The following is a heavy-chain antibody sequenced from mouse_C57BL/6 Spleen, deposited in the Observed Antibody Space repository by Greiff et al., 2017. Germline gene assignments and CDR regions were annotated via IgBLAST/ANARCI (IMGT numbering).Heavy chain of an antibody. CDR2: ILPGSGST. D-gene: IGHD1-1*01. V-gene: IGHV1-9*01. Sequence: QVQLQQSGAELMKPGASVKLSCKATGYTFTGYWIEWVKQRPGHGLEWIGEILPGSGSTNYNEKFKGKATFTADTSSNTAYMKLSSLTTEDSAIYYCAREEDYYGSSDRYFDVWGKGTTVTVSA. J-gene: IGHJ1*03. CDR3: AREEDYYGSSDRYFDV. CDR1: GYTFTGYW.